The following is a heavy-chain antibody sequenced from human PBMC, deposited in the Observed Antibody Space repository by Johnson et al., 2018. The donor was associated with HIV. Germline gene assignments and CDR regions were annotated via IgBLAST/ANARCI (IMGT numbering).Heavy chain of an antibody. J-gene: IGHJ3*02. CDR1: GFTFSNYA. V-gene: IGHV3-30*04. D-gene: IGHD6-13*01. Sequence: VQLVESGGGVVQPGRSLRLSCVASGFTFSNYAMHWVRQAPGKGLEWVAVMSFDGTNEYYADSVKGRFTVSRDNSKNTLSLQMISLRAEDTAVYYCAKDRGALYISRWSPTVAFDICGQGTMVTDSS. CDR2: MSFDGTNE. CDR3: AKDRGALYISRWSPTVAFDI.